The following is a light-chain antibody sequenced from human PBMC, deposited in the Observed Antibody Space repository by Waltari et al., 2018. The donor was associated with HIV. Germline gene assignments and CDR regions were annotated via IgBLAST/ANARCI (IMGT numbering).Light chain of an antibody. J-gene: IGLJ3*02. CDR3: AAWDDSLNAWV. CDR1: SSNIGSNI. CDR2: SNN. V-gene: IGLV1-44*01. Sequence: QSVLTQPPSASGTPGQRLSISCSGSSSNIGSNIVTWYQQLPGTAPKILIYSNNQRPSGVPDRFSGSKSGTSASLAISGLQSDDEADYYCAAWDDSLNAWVFGGGTKLTVL.